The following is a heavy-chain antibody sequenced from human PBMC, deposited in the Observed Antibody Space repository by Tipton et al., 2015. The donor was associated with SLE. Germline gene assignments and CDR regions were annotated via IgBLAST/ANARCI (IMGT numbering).Heavy chain of an antibody. CDR3: ARDRGY. J-gene: IGHJ4*02. Sequence: TLSLTCAVYGGSFSGYYWSWIRQPPGKGLEWIGEINHSGSTNYNPSLKSRVTISVEKSNNHFSLKLNSVTAADTAVYYCARDRGYWGQGTLVTVSS. V-gene: IGHV4-34*01. CDR2: INHSGST. CDR1: GGSFSGYY.